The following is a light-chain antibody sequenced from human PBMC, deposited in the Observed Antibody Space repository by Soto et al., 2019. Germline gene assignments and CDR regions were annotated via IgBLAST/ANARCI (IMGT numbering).Light chain of an antibody. Sequence: MMMTQSPATLSVSPGERVTLSCRTSHSVNSHVAWYRQKPGQAPRLLLYGASTRATGIPVRFSGSGFGTEFTLTISSLEPEDFAVYYCQQRSNWPWTFGQGTRLEIK. CDR1: HSVNSH. CDR3: QQRSNWPWT. CDR2: GAS. J-gene: IGKJ5*01. V-gene: IGKV3-15*01.